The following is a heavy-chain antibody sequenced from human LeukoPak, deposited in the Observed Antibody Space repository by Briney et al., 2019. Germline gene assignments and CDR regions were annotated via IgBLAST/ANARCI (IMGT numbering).Heavy chain of an antibody. Sequence: ASVKVSCKASGYTFTSYGISWLRQAPGQGLEWMGWISAYNGNTNYAQKLQGRVTMTTDTSTSTAYMELRSLRSDDTAVYYCARTARDYYDSSGYYPESYWGQGTLVTVSS. CDR2: ISAYNGNT. J-gene: IGHJ4*02. V-gene: IGHV1-18*01. D-gene: IGHD3-22*01. CDR3: ARTARDYYDSSGYYPESY. CDR1: GYTFTSYG.